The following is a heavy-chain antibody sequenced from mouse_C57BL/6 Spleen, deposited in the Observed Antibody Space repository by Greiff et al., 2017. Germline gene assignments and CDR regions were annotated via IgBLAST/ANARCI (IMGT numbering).Heavy chain of an antibody. V-gene: IGHV5-9*01. D-gene: IGHD2-5*01. CDR3: ARHPQSYYSNDEDAMDY. CDR2: ISGGGGNT. J-gene: IGHJ4*01. Sequence: EVKLVESGGGLVKPGGSLKLSCAASGFTFSSYTMSWVRQTPEKRLEWVATISGGGGNTYYPDSVKGRFTISRDNAKNTLYLQMSSLRSEDTALYYCARHPQSYYSNDEDAMDYWGQGTSVTVSS. CDR1: GFTFSSYT.